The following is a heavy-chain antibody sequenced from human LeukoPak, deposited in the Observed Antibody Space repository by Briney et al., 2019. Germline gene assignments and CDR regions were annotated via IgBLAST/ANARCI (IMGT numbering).Heavy chain of an antibody. CDR2: ISYDGSNK. Sequence: GGSLRLSCAASGFTFSSYAMHWVRQAPGKGLEWVAVISYDGSNKYYADSVKGRFTISRDNSKNTLYLQMNSLRAEDTAVYYCPRGGGPQSGWGQGTLVTVSS. J-gene: IGHJ4*02. CDR1: GFTFSSYA. CDR3: PRGGGPQSG. V-gene: IGHV3-30-3*01. D-gene: IGHD1-26*01.